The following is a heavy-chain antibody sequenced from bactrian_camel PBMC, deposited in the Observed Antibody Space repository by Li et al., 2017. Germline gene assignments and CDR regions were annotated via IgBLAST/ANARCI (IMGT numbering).Heavy chain of an antibody. CDR1: RWPFSRSC. V-gene: IGHV3S40*01. Sequence: QLVESGGGSVQSGGSLRLSCAASRWPFSRSCMGWFRQAPGKEREGVAAVYSSGSITHYADSVRGRFTISRDNAKNTVYLQMDSLKSEDTAMYYCALGSGRTCGTETRHFGYWGQGTQVTVS. J-gene: IGHJ6*01. D-gene: IGHD2*01. CDR2: VYSSGSIT. CDR3: ALGSGRTCGTETRHFGY.